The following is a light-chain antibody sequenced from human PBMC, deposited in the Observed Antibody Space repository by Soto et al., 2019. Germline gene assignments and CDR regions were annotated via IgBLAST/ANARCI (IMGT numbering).Light chain of an antibody. CDR3: QQSYSTLYT. CDR1: QSISSY. V-gene: IGKV1-39*01. CDR2: AAS. J-gene: IGKJ2*01. Sequence: DIQMTQSPSSLSASVGDRVTITCRASQSISSYLNWYQQKPGKAAKLLIYAASSLQSGVPSMFSGSGSGTDFTLTISSLHPEDFATYYCQQSYSTLYTFGQGTKVDIK.